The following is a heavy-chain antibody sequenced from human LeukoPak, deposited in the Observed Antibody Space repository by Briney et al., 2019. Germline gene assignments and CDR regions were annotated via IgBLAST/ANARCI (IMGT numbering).Heavy chain of an antibody. CDR3: AKDRAGYSTGWTFDS. J-gene: IGHJ4*02. CDR2: ISSSSSYI. D-gene: IGHD6-19*01. CDR1: GFTFSSYS. V-gene: IGHV3-21*01. Sequence: GGSLRLSCAASGFTFSSYSMNWVRQAPGKGLEWVSSISSSSSYIYYADSVKGRFTISRDNAKNSLYLQMNSLRAEDTAVYYCAKDRAGYSTGWTFDSWGQGTLVTVSS.